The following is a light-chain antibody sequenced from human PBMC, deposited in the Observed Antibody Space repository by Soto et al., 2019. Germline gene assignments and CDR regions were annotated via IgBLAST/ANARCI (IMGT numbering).Light chain of an antibody. CDR2: DAS. CDR1: QSVSSY. V-gene: IGKV3-11*01. CDR3: QLRSSWPPLIT. Sequence: ELVLTQSPATLSLSPGERATLSCRASQSVSSYLAWYQQKPGQAPRLLISDASNRATGIPARFSGSGSGTDFPLTISSLEPEDFAVYYCQLRSSWPPLITFGQGTRLEIK. J-gene: IGKJ5*01.